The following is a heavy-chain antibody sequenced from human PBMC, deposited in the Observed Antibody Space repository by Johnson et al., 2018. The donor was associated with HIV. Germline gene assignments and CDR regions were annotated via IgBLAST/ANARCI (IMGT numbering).Heavy chain of an antibody. CDR1: GFTFSDHA. CDR3: AKDPAGVPPICFDV. J-gene: IGHJ3*01. D-gene: IGHD2/OR15-2a*01. CDR2: MSGSGAVT. Sequence: EVLLLESGGGLVQPGGSLRLSCAGSGFTFSDHAMGWVRQAPGKGLEWVSSMSGSGAVTYYADSVKGRFTISRDNSKNRLFLQMNSLRAEDTAVYYCAKDPAGVPPICFDVWGQGTVVTVSS. V-gene: IGHV3-23*01.